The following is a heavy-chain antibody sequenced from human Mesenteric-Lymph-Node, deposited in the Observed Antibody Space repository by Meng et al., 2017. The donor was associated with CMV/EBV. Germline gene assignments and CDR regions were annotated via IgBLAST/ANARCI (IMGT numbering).Heavy chain of an antibody. CDR2: IYYSVST. Sequence: SETLSLTCTVSGGSMSGYYWNWIRQPPGKGLEWIGYIYYSVSTNYNPSLKSRVTISVDTSKKLFSLKLSSVTAADTAVYYCARGGAGLNWFDPWGQGTLVTVSS. V-gene: IGHV4-59*01. D-gene: IGHD1-26*01. CDR1: GGSMSGYY. CDR3: ARGGAGLNWFDP. J-gene: IGHJ5*02.